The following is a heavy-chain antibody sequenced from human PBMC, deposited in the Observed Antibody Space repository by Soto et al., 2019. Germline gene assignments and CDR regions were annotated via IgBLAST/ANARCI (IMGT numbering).Heavy chain of an antibody. CDR2: VYYRGRS. CDR1: GGSVTNSSYY. D-gene: IGHD4-17*01. CDR3: VSQRTTVPTQAYFDY. Sequence: SETLSLTSTVSGGSVTNSSYYWGWIRQSPGKGLEWIGSVYYRGRSYSKSSVKSRVTISVDTSKNRFSLSLNSVTASDTAVYFCVSQRTTVPTQAYFDYWGPGALVTVSS. V-gene: IGHV4-39*01. J-gene: IGHJ4*02.